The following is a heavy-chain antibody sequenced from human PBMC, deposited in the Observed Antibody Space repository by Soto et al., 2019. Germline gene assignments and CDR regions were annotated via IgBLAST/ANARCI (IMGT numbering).Heavy chain of an antibody. J-gene: IGHJ3*02. CDR1: GFTFSTYN. CDR2: ISTSGSYI. V-gene: IGHV3-21*06. CDR3: ATIGDRDGFDI. Sequence: EVQLVESGGGLVKPEESLRLSCAASGFTFSTYNMKWVRQAPGKGLEWVSSISTSGSYIFYAGSVRGRFTIFRDDAKNSLHLQINSLRAEDTAVYYCATIGDRDGFDIWGQGTTVIVSS. D-gene: IGHD4-17*01.